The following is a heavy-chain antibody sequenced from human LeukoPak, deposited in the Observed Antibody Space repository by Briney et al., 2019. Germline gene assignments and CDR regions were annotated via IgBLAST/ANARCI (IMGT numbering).Heavy chain of an antibody. CDR1: VFTVTANS. V-gene: IGHV3-53*01. Sequence: RGGLRLSRASPVFTVTANSMNWVRSALGKGLEWVSRVSSGGDAFYADSVKGRFTISRDTSKNTVFLQMDSLRAEDTAVYYCAKFGDHMPDAFDIWGQGTMVTVAA. CDR2: VSSGGDA. J-gene: IGHJ3*02. CDR3: AKFGDHMPDAFDI. D-gene: IGHD4-17*01.